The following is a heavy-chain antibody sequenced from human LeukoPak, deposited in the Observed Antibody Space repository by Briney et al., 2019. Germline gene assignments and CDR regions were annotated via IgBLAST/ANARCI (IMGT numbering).Heavy chain of an antibody. CDR3: ASRYCTTSMCYNYFHY. CDR1: GITVSSNY. V-gene: IGHV3-66*02. D-gene: IGHD2-2*02. Sequence: GGSLRLSCAASGITVSSNYMSWVRQAPGKGLEWVSFIYSGGNTYYADSVKGRFTVSRDNSKNTLYLQMNSLRAEDTALYYCASRYCTTSMCYNYFHYWGQGTLVTVSP. CDR2: IYSGGNT. J-gene: IGHJ4*02.